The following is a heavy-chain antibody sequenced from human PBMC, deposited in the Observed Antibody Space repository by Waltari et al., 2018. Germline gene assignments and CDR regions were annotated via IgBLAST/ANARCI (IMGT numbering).Heavy chain of an antibody. CDR1: RGAFTSYF. V-gene: IGHV4-34*01. J-gene: IGHJ3*02. Sequence: QVQLEQWGAGLLRPSETLSLTCGVFRGAFTSYFWTRVRQPPGKGLEWIGEINHSGSTNYNPSLKSRATISVDTSRNQFSLKLFSVTAADTAVYYCARGGAFAFDIWGQGTMLTVSS. CDR3: ARGGAFAFDI. D-gene: IGHD1-26*01. CDR2: INHSGST.